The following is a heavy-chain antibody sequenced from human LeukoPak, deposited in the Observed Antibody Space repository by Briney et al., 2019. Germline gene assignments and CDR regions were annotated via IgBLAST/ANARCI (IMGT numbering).Heavy chain of an antibody. D-gene: IGHD1-26*01. CDR2: ISGSRDFI. CDR3: VRALVGAAFDT. Sequence: GGSLRLSCAASGFTFNVYAMHWVRQVPGKGPKWISSISGSRDFIYYADSVKGRFTISRDNAKNSLYLDMNSLRVEDTAVYFCVRALVGAAFDTWGQGTPVTVSS. V-gene: IGHV3-21*06. J-gene: IGHJ4*02. CDR1: GFTFNVYA.